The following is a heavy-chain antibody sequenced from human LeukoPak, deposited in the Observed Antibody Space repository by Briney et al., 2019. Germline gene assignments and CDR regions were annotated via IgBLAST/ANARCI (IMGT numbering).Heavy chain of an antibody. D-gene: IGHD3-22*01. V-gene: IGHV1-46*01. Sequence: GASVKVSCKASGYTFTSYYMHRVRQASGQGLEWMGIINPSGGSTSYAQKFQGRVTMTRDTSTSTVYMELSSLRSEDTAVYYCARGNRITMIVVVINGGAFDIWGQGTMVTVSS. CDR3: ARGNRITMIVVVINGGAFDI. CDR1: GYTFTSYY. CDR2: INPSGGST. J-gene: IGHJ3*02.